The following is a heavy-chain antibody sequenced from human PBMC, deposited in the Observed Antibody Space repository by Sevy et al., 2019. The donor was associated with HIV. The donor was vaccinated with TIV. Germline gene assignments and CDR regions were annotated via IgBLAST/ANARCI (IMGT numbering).Heavy chain of an antibody. V-gene: IGHV3-23*01. CDR3: AKALNPALESMIEVIFRSLKGFDV. Sequence: GGSLRLSCAASRFTFNSYAMYWVRQAPGKGLEWVSVISGIGSSTYYADSVKGRFTISRDNSKNTLYLQMNSLRADDTAVYYCAKALNPALESMIEVIFRSLKGFDVWGQGTMVTVSS. D-gene: IGHD3-22*01. CDR1: RFTFNSYA. CDR2: ISGIGSST. J-gene: IGHJ3*01.